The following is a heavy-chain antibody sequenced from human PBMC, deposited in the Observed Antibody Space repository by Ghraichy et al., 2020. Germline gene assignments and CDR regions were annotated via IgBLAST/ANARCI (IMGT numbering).Heavy chain of an antibody. J-gene: IGHJ4*02. CDR1: GGSISSSSYY. CDR2: IYYSGST. D-gene: IGHD3-22*01. V-gene: IGHV4-39*01. CDR3: ASTLYYYDSSGYYYVFDY. Sequence: SETLSLTCTVSGGSISSSSYYWGWIRQPPGKGLEWIGSIYYSGSTYYNPSLKSRVTISVDTSKNQFSLKLSSVTAADTAVYYCASTLYYYDSSGYYYVFDYWGQGTLVTVSS.